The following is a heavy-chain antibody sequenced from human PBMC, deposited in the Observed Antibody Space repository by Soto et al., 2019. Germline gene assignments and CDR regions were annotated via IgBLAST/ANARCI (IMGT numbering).Heavy chain of an antibody. D-gene: IGHD3-16*01. CDR3: ASDYEGGFNDFDF. CDR1: GLPFSAYG. V-gene: IGHV3-33*01. Sequence: QVRLVESGGGVVRPGRSLTLSCAVSGLPFSAYGMHWVRQTPGKGLEWLAVIWHDDTLKYYADSVKGRFTISRDNLNSTVFLQMNFLRAEDTAVYYCASDYEGGFNDFDFWGQGSLVTVSS. J-gene: IGHJ4*02. CDR2: IWHDDTLK.